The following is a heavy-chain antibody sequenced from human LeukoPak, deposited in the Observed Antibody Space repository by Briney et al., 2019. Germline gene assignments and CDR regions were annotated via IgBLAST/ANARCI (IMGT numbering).Heavy chain of an antibody. D-gene: IGHD3-10*01. CDR1: GYTLTELS. V-gene: IGHV1-24*01. CDR2: FDPEDGET. CDR3: AVYYYGSGVNWFDP. J-gene: IGHJ5*02. Sequence: ASVKVSCKVSGYTLTELSMHWVRQAPGKGLEWMGGFDPEDGETIYAQKFQGRVTITRNTSISTAYMELSSLRSEDTAVYYCAVYYYGSGVNWFDPWGQGTLVTVSS.